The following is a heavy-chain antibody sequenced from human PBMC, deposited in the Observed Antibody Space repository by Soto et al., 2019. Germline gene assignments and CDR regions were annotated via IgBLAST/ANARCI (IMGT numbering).Heavy chain of an antibody. D-gene: IGHD4-17*01. J-gene: IGHJ3*01. CDR1: GFTFSSYG. CDR3: AYHGGFEF. CDR2: ISVRGDYR. Sequence: EGQLSQSGGGLAQPGGSLRVSCAASGFTFSSYGMSWVRQAPGKGLEWVSSISVRGDYRYYADSVKGRFTISRDNSKNTLYLQMNSLTAEDTAVYYCAYHGGFEFWGQGTRVAVSS. V-gene: IGHV3-23*01.